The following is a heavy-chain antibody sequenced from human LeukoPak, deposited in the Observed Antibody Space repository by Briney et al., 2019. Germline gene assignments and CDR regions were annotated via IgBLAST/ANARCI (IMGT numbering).Heavy chain of an antibody. J-gene: IGHJ4*02. CDR1: GFTFSSYA. V-gene: IGHV3-23*01. CDR2: ISGSGGST. Sequence: PGGSLRLSCAASGFTFSSYAMTWVHQAPGKGLEWVLGISGSGGSTYYADSVKGRFTISRDNSKNTLYLQMNSLRVEDTAVYYCAKVAYTSDDYWGQGTLVTVSS. CDR3: AKVAYTSDDY. D-gene: IGHD3-16*01.